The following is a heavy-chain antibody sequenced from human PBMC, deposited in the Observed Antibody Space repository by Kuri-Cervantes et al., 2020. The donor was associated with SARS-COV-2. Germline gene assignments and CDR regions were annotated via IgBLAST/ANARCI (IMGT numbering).Heavy chain of an antibody. D-gene: IGHD4/OR15-4a*01. CDR3: ARQHMTMAITTLLDALDI. Sequence: GGSLRLSCAASGFTFSSYGMHWVRQAPGKGLEWVAVISYDGSNKYYADSVKGRFTISRDNPKNSLYLEMTSLRAEDTAVYYCARQHMTMAITTLLDALDIWGQGTMVTVSS. CDR2: ISYDGSNK. J-gene: IGHJ3*02. CDR1: GFTFSSYG. V-gene: IGHV3-30*03.